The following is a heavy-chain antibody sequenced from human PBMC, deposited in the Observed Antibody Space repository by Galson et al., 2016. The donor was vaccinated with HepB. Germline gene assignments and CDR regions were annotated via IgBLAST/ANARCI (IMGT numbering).Heavy chain of an antibody. CDR1: GYTFSSSA. V-gene: IGHV1-3*01. J-gene: IGHJ1*01. D-gene: IGHD5-18*01. CDR3: GRAYSYGPEYFHH. CDR2: INAGNGHT. Sequence: SVKVSCKASGYTFSSSAMHWVRQAPGQRLEWMGWINAGNGHTKYSQKFQGRVTITRDTSANTAYIELSSLRSEGTAVYYCGRAYSYGPEYFHHWGQGTLVTVSS.